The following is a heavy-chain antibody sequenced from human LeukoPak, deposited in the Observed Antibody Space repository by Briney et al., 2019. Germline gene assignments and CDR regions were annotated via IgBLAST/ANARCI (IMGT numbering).Heavy chain of an antibody. CDR3: ARDGLGRYYYGMDV. V-gene: IGHV3-33*08. J-gene: IGHJ6*02. D-gene: IGHD3-16*01. CDR2: IWYDGSNK. CDR1: GFKFFTFA. Sequence: GGSLRLSCEASGFKFFTFAMHWVRRAPGKGLEWVAVIWYDGSNKYYADSVKGRFTISRDNSKNTLYLQMNSLRAEDTAVYYCARDGLGRYYYGMDVWGQGTTVTVSS.